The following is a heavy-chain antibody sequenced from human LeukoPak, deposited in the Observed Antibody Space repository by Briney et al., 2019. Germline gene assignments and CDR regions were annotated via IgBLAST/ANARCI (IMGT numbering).Heavy chain of an antibody. D-gene: IGHD5/OR15-5a*01. CDR3: ARDVFSLGDS. CDR2: INHDGSLR. CDR1: GFALTNYG. Sequence: GGSLRLSCAASGFALTNYGMHWVRQAPGKGLVWVSHINHDGSLRNYADSVQGRFTVSRDVAKNTLYLHMNSLGADDTATYYCARDVFSLGDSWGQGTLVTVSS. V-gene: IGHV3-74*01. J-gene: IGHJ4*02.